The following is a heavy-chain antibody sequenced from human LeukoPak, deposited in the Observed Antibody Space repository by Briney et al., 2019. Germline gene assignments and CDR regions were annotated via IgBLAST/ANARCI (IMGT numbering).Heavy chain of an antibody. D-gene: IGHD2-2*01. CDR3: ARVGGHCTSTSCPPPDY. Sequence: GGSLRLSCSASGFTFSSYNVDCLRQPPGNRLQCVSSIDSSSRYIYQADSVKGRFTISRDNAKSSVFLQMNSLRAEDTAVYYCARVGGHCTSTSCPPPDYWGQGTLVTVSS. CDR1: GFTFSSYN. V-gene: IGHV3-21*01. CDR2: IDSSSRYI. J-gene: IGHJ4*02.